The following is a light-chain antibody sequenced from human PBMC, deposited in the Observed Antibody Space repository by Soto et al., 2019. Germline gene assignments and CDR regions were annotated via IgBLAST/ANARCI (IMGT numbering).Light chain of an antibody. CDR3: QQYYTTPLT. CDR2: WAS. J-gene: IGKJ4*01. V-gene: IGKV4-1*01. Sequence: VMTQSPLSLPVTPGEPASISCRSSQSLHSNGYYYLAWYQKKPGQPPKVLIYWASTRESGVPDRFSGSGSETDFTLTINNMQADDVAIYYCQQYYTTPLTFGGGTKVDIK. CDR1: QSLHSNGYYY.